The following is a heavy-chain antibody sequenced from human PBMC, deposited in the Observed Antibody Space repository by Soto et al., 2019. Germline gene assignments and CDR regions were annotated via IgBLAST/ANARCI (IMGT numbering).Heavy chain of an antibody. CDR3: ARDLGTGTDY. V-gene: IGHV4-4*02. CDR1: VDSISSSNW. CDR2: IYHSGAT. D-gene: IGHD1-1*01. J-gene: IGHJ4*02. Sequence: QEQLQESGPGLVKPSGTLSLTCAVSVDSISSSNWWSWVHQAPGKGLEWIGEIYHSGATTYNTSLKSRATISVDPSNNHFSLKLTSVTAADTAVYFCARDLGTGTDYWGQGTLVTVAS.